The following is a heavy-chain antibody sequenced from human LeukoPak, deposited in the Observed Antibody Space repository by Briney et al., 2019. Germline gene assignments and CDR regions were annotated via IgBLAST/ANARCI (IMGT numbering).Heavy chain of an antibody. CDR2: ISAYNGNT. D-gene: IGHD1-7*01. Sequence: ASVKVSCKASGYTFTSYGISWVRQAPRQGLEWMGWISAYNGNTNYAQKLQGRVTMTTDTSTSTAYMELRSLRSDDTAVYYCARDRIFITGTTEPWFYWGQGTLVTVSS. CDR3: ARDRIFITGTTEPWFY. V-gene: IGHV1-18*01. CDR1: GYTFTSYG. J-gene: IGHJ4*02.